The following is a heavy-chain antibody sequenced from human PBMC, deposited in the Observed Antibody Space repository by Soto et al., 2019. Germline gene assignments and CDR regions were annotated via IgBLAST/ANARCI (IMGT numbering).Heavy chain of an antibody. J-gene: IGHJ4*02. D-gene: IGHD6-19*01. Sequence: ASVKGSCKTSGYTFTTYGISWVRQAPGQGLEWMGWINAYNGNTNYAQKLQGRVTMTTDTSTSTAYMELRSLRSDDTAVYYCARDPVAGTYFDPWGQGALVTVSS. CDR1: GYTFTTYG. V-gene: IGHV1-18*01. CDR3: ARDPVAGTYFDP. CDR2: INAYNGNT.